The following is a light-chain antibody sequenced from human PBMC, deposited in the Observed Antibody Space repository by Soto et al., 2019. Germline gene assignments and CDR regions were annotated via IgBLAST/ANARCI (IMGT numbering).Light chain of an antibody. CDR1: QGISTY. CDR3: QKYDSASWT. Sequence: DIQMTQSPSSLSASVGDRVSITCRASQGISTYLDWYQQKPGKVPKLLIFAASTLQSGVPSRFSGSGSGTDFTLNISSLQPEDVATYYCQKYDSASWTFGQGTKVEIK. V-gene: IGKV1-27*01. J-gene: IGKJ1*01. CDR2: AAS.